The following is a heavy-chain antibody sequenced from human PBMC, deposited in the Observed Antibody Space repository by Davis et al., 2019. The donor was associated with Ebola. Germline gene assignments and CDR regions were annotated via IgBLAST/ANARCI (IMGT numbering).Heavy chain of an antibody. CDR3: ARTQGHFYGDPFDY. V-gene: IGHV4-34*01. CDR2: IDYSGST. CDR1: GGAFSGYY. Sequence: SETLSLTCAVYGGAFSGYYWSWIRQPPGQGLEWIGEIDYSGSTKYNPSLKSRVTISVDTSKNQFSLKLSSVTAADTAVYYCARTQGHFYGDPFDYWGQGTLVTVSA. D-gene: IGHD4-17*01. J-gene: IGHJ4*02.